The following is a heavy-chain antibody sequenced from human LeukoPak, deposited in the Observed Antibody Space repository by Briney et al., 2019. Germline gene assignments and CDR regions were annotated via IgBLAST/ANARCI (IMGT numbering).Heavy chain of an antibody. CDR3: ATDPGYSSGCYPYFQH. D-gene: IGHD6-19*01. CDR2: FNPDDGET. V-gene: IGHV1-24*01. J-gene: IGHJ1*01. Sequence: ASVKLSCKVSGYTFTELSMHWVRQAPGKGLEWMGGFNPDDGETFYAQKFKGRVTMTEDTSTDTAYMELSSLRSADTAVYYCATDPGYSSGCYPYFQHWGQGTLVTVSS. CDR1: GYTFTELS.